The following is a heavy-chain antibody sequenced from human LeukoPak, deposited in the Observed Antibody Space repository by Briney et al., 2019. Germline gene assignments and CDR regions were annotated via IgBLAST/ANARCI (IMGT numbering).Heavy chain of an antibody. V-gene: IGHV3-15*01. CDR3: TTHPAYSSSCHDF. CDR2: IKGRTDGATT. J-gene: IGHJ4*02. Sequence: PGGSLRLSCAASGVTFSNAWMSWVRQAPGKGLEWVGRIKGRTDGATTDYAAPVKGRFTISRDDSIHTLYLQMNSLTSEDTAVYHCTTHPAYSSSCHDFWGQGTLVTVSS. CDR1: GVTFSNAW. D-gene: IGHD6-13*01.